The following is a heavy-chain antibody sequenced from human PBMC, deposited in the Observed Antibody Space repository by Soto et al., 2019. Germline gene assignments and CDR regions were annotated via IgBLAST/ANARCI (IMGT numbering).Heavy chain of an antibody. CDR1: GYTFTSYG. D-gene: IGHD3-22*01. CDR2: FSAYNGNT. V-gene: IGHV1-18*01. CDR3: ARFYDSSGYYYEGDWYFDL. Sequence: QVQLVQSGAEVKKPGASVKVSCKASGYTFTSYGISWVRKAPGQGLEWMGWFSAYNGNTNYAQKLQGRVTMTTDTSTSAAYMELRSLRSDDTDVYYCARFYDSSGYYYEGDWYFDLWGRGTLVTVSS. J-gene: IGHJ2*01.